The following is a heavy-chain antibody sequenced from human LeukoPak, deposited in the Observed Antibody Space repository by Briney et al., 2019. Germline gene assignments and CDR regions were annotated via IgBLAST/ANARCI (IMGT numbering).Heavy chain of an antibody. J-gene: IGHJ5*02. D-gene: IGHD3-9*01. CDR1: GGSIGSYY. V-gene: IGHV4-59*01. CDR3: ARGGTYNGILSFDP. Sequence: SETLSLTCTVSGGSIGSYYWSWIRQPPGKGLEWIGYIYYNGNTNYRPSLKSRVTISLDTSKIQFSLTLTSVTAADTAVYYCARGGTYNGILSFDPWGQGTLVTVSS. CDR2: IYYNGNT.